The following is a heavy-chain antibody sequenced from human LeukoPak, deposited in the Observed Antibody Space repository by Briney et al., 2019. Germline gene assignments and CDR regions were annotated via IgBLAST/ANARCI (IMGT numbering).Heavy chain of an antibody. V-gene: IGHV4-39*07. D-gene: IGHD6-19*01. CDR1: GGSISSSSYY. Sequence: SETLSLTCTVSGGSISSSSYYWGWIRQPPGKGLEWIGSIYYSGSTYYNPSLKSRVTISVDTSKNQFSLKLSSVTAADTAVYYCARDSIAGAEYYYGMDVWGQGTTATVSS. J-gene: IGHJ6*02. CDR2: IYYSGST. CDR3: ARDSIAGAEYYYGMDV.